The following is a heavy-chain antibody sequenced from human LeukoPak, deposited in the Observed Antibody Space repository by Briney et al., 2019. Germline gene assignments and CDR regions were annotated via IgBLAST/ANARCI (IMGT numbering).Heavy chain of an antibody. CDR1: GFTFSSYA. J-gene: IGHJ3*02. V-gene: IGHV3-30-3*01. Sequence: GGSLRLSCAASGFTFSSYAMHWVRQAPGKGLEWVAVISYDGSNKYYADSVKGRFTISRDNSKNTLYLQMNSLRAEDTAVYYCARAITMIVFDAFDIWGQGTMVTVSS. D-gene: IGHD3-22*01. CDR2: ISYDGSNK. CDR3: ARAITMIVFDAFDI.